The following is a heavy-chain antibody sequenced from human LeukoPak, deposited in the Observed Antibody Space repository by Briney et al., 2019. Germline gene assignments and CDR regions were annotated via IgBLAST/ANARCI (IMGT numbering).Heavy chain of an antibody. CDR2: IYTSGST. J-gene: IGHJ4*02. V-gene: IGHV4-61*02. CDR3: ARGYCSGGSCYLGSPLDY. Sequence: SETLSLTCTVSGGSISSSSYYWSWIRQPAGKGLEWIGRIYTSGSTNYNPSLKSRVTISVDTSKNQFSLKLSSVTAADTAVYYCARGYCSGGSCYLGSPLDYWGQGTLVTVSS. CDR1: GGSISSSSYY. D-gene: IGHD2-15*01.